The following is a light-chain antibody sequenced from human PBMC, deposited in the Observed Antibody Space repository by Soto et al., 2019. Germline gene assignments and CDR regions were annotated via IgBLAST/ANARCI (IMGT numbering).Light chain of an antibody. CDR3: QQYDSSPLA. V-gene: IGKV3-20*01. J-gene: IGKJ1*01. Sequence: EIVLTQSPGTLSLSPGERATLSCRASQSVSSSYLAWYQQKPGQAPRLLIYGASSRATGLPDRFSGSGSGTDFTLTSSRLEPEDFAVYYCQQYDSSPLAFGQGTKVEIK. CDR2: GAS. CDR1: QSVSSSY.